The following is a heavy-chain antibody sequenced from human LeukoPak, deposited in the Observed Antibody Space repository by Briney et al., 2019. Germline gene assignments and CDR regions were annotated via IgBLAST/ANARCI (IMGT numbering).Heavy chain of an antibody. Sequence: SETLSLTCTVSGGSISSGSYYWSWIRQPAGKGLEWIGRIYTSGSTNYNPSLKSRVTISVDTSKNQFSLKLSSVTAADTAVYYCASRLPRFDYWGQGTLVTVSS. CDR3: ASRLPRFDY. D-gene: IGHD4-11*01. J-gene: IGHJ4*02. V-gene: IGHV4-61*02. CDR2: IYTSGST. CDR1: GGSISSGSYY.